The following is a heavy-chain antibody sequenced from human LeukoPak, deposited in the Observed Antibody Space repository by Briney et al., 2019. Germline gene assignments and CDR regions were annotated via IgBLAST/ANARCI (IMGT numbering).Heavy chain of an antibody. D-gene: IGHD3-10*01. CDR2: ISAYNGNT. CDR3: ARAPRITMVRAPFDY. Sequence: GASVKDSCKASGYTFTSYGISWVRQAPGQGLEWMGWISAYNGNTNYAQKLQGRVTMTTDTSTSTAYMELRSLRSDDTAVYYCARAPRITMVRAPFDYWGQGTLVTVSS. J-gene: IGHJ4*02. CDR1: GYTFTSYG. V-gene: IGHV1-18*01.